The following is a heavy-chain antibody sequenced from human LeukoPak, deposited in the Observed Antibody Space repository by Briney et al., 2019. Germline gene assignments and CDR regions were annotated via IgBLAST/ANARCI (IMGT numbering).Heavy chain of an antibody. J-gene: IGHJ4*02. D-gene: IGHD5-24*01. CDR1: GFTVSSNY. CDR3: ARGAGYNYPYYFDY. V-gene: IGHV3-53*01. CDR2: IYGGGNI. Sequence: GGSLRLSRAASGFTVSSNYMNWVRQAPGKGLEWVSVIYGGGNIYYADSVKGRFTISRDNSKNTLYLQMNSLRAEDTAVYYCARGAGYNYPYYFDYWGQGTLVTVSS.